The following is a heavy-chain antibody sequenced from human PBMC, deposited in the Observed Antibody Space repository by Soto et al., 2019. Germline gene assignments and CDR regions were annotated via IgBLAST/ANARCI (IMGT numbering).Heavy chain of an antibody. D-gene: IGHD2-2*01. CDR1: GFTFNSYA. CDR2: IGTDGNT. CDR3: VRKYPGTRPFDY. J-gene: IGHJ4*01. Sequence: GGSMRLSCAASGFTFNSYAMNWVRQAPGKGLAWVSAIGTDGNTYYANSVKGRFTISRDNSRTTLYLQMNSLRVEDTALYYCVRKYPGTRPFDYWGQGTLVTVSS. V-gene: IGHV3-23*01.